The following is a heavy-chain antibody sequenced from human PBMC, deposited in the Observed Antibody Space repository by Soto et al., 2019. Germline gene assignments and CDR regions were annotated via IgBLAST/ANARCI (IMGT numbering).Heavy chain of an antibody. D-gene: IGHD2-15*01. CDR2: IYYSGST. Sequence: PSETLSLTCTVSGGSISSSSYYWGWIRQPPGKGLEWIGSIYYSGSTYYNPSLKSRVTISVDTSKNQFSLKLSSVTAADTAVYYCARPGLRATGWSTGGGFDPWGQGTLVTVSS. CDR3: ARPGLRATGWSTGGGFDP. CDR1: GGSISSSSYY. V-gene: IGHV4-39*01. J-gene: IGHJ5*02.